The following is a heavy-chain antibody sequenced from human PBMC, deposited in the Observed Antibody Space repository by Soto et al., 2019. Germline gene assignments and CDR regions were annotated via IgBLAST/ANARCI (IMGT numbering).Heavy chain of an antibody. J-gene: IGHJ3*02. D-gene: IGHD5-12*01. V-gene: IGHV4-59*01. CDR2: IYFSGST. CDR3: AGSDIVATIDAFDI. Sequence: QVQLQESGPGLVKPSETLSLTCTVSGGSISSYYWSWIRQPPGKGLEWIGYIYFSGSTHYNPSLTSRVTKSVGTSKNQFSLRLSSVTAADTAVYYCAGSDIVATIDAFDIWGPGTMVTVSS. CDR1: GGSISSYY.